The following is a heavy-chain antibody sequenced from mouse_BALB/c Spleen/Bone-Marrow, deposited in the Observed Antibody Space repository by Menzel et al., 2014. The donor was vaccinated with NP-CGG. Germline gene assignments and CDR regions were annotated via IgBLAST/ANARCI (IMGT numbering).Heavy chain of an antibody. Sequence: EVQRVESGGGLVQPGGSLRLSCATSGFTFTDYYMSWVRQPPGKALEWLGFIRNKPNGYTTEYSASVKGRFTISRDNSQSILYLQMNTLRVEDSAPYYCTRDMGLLRFDYWGQGTTLTVSS. CDR1: GFTFTDYY. J-gene: IGHJ2*01. CDR2: IRNKPNGYTT. V-gene: IGHV7-3*02. CDR3: TRDMGLLRFDY. D-gene: IGHD1-1*01.